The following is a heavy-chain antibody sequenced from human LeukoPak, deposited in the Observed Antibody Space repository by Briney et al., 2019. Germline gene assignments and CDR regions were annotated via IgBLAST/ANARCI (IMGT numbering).Heavy chain of an antibody. CDR3: AREAADYGDYGVG. Sequence: SEALSLTCTVSGGSISSSSYYWGWIRQHPGKGLEWIGYIYYSGSTYYNPSLKSRVTISVDTSKNQLSLKLSSVTAADTAVYYCAREAADYGDYGVGWGQGTLVTVSS. J-gene: IGHJ4*02. D-gene: IGHD4-17*01. V-gene: IGHV4-31*03. CDR2: IYYSGST. CDR1: GGSISSSSYY.